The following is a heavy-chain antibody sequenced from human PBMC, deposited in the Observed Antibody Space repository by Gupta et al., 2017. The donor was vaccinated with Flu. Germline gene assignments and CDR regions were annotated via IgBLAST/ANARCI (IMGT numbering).Heavy chain of an antibody. J-gene: IGHJ4*02. CDR2: INPETGDT. Sequence: GYYIHWVRQAPGQGLEWMGWINPETGDTNYAQKFEGRVAMTRDTSINTAYMELSRLIFDDTAVYYCARDFVVVVADGDFDVWGQGTLVTVSS. D-gene: IGHD2-15*01. CDR3: ARDFVVVVADGDFDV. CDR1: GYY. V-gene: IGHV1-2*02.